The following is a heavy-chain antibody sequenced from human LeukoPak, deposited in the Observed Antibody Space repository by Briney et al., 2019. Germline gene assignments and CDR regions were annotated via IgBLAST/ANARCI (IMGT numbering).Heavy chain of an antibody. CDR2: IYYSGST. J-gene: IGHJ4*02. D-gene: IGHD3-9*01. CDR3: ARWAYYDILTGYSPPGDF. V-gene: IGHV4-59*12. Sequence: DPSETLSLTCTVSGGSISSYYWSWIRQPPGKGLEWIGYIYYSGSTNYNPSLKSRVTISVDTSKNQFSLKLSSVTAADTAVYYCARWAYYDILTGYSPPGDFWGQGTLVTVSS. CDR1: GGSISSYY.